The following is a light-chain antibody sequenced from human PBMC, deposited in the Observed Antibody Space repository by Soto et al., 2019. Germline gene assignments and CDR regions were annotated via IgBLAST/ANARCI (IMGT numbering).Light chain of an antibody. CDR1: SSDVGGYNY. CDR2: EVT. CDR3: GSYAGGNTFV. J-gene: IGLJ1*01. V-gene: IGLV2-8*01. Sequence: GASSDVGGYNYVSWYQHHPGKAPKLIIYEVTKRPSGVPDRFSGSRSGTTASLTVSGLQAEDEADYYCGSYAGGNTFVFGTGTKV.